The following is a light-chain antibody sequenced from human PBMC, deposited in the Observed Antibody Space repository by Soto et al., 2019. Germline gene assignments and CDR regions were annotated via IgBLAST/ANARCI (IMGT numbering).Light chain of an antibody. CDR2: DAS. V-gene: IGKV3-11*01. CDR1: QSVSIY. J-gene: IGKJ4*01. Sequence: EIVLTQSTATLSLSPGERATLSCRASQSVSIYLAWYQQKPGQDPRLIIYDASNRATGIPARFSGSGSGTDFTLTITSLEPEDFAVYYCKQRSNRLTFGGGTRVDIK. CDR3: KQRSNRLT.